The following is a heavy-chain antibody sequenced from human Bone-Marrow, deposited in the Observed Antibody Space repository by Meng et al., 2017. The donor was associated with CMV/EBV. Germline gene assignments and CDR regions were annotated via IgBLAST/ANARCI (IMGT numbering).Heavy chain of an antibody. CDR3: ARVGATHYGMNV. D-gene: IGHD1-26*01. V-gene: IGHV3-21*01. Sequence: GESLKISCAASGFTFSTYGMNWVRQAPGKGLEWVSSITIRSSYKYYADSMKGRFTISRDNAKNSLYLQMNSLRAEDTAVYYCARVGATHYGMNVWGQGTTVTVSS. CDR1: GFTFSTYG. CDR2: ITIRSSYK. J-gene: IGHJ6*02.